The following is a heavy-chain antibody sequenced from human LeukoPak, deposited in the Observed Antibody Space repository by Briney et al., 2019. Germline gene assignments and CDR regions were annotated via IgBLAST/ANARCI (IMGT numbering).Heavy chain of an antibody. J-gene: IGHJ4*02. CDR1: GFTFSDYA. Sequence: GGSLRLSCAASGFTFSDYAMSWVRQVPGKRLEWVSAISGSGNTTFYADSVKGRFTISRDNSKNTLYLQMNSLRAEDTAVYYCAKEYRHSSDWFEFDDYWGQGTLVTVSS. V-gene: IGHV3-23*01. CDR2: ISGSGNTT. CDR3: AKEYRHSSDWFEFDDY. D-gene: IGHD6-13*01.